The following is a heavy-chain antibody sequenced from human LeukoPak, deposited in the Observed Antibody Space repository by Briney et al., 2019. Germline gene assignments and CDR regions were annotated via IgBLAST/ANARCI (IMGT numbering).Heavy chain of an antibody. CDR3: ARTGYSSGWYEILPFDY. V-gene: IGHV1-18*01. Sequence: GASVKVSCKASGYTFTSYGISWVRQAPGQGLEWMGWISAYNGNTNYAQKLQGRVTTTTDTSTSTAYMELRSLRSDDTAVYYCARTGYSSGWYEILPFDYWGQGTLVTVSS. J-gene: IGHJ4*02. D-gene: IGHD6-19*01. CDR2: ISAYNGNT. CDR1: GYTFTSYG.